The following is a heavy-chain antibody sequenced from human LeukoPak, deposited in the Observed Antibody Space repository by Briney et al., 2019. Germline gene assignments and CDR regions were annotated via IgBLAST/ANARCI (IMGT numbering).Heavy chain of an antibody. CDR3: AKVPERGYYGSGSYYNDY. CDR1: GFTFSSYA. J-gene: IGHJ4*02. D-gene: IGHD3-10*01. CDR2: ISGSGGST. Sequence: PGGSLRLSCAASGFTFSSYAMSWVRQAPGKGLEWVSAISGSGGSTYYADSVKGRFTISRDNSKNTLYLQMNSLRAEDTAVYYCAKVPERGYYGSGSYYNDYWGQGTLVTVSS. V-gene: IGHV3-23*01.